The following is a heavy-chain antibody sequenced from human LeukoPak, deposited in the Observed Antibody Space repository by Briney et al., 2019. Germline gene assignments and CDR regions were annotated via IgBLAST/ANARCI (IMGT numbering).Heavy chain of an antibody. V-gene: IGHV4-4*07. CDR2: IYTSGST. J-gene: IGHJ4*02. CDR3: ARHMEGSGSSSFDY. D-gene: IGHD3-10*01. CDR1: GGSISSYY. Sequence: SETLSLTCTVSGGSISSYYWSWIRQPAGKGLEWIGRIYTSGSTNYNPSLKSRATISVDTSKNQFSLKLSSVTAADTAVYYCARHMEGSGSSSFDYWGQGTLVTVSS.